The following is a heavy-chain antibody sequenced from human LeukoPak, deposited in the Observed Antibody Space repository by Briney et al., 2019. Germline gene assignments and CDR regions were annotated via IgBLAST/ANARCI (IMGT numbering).Heavy chain of an antibody. J-gene: IGHJ4*02. CDR2: INLNSGGT. V-gene: IGHV1-2*02. D-gene: IGHD2-15*01. CDR3: AREEHCSGGSCYAFDY. Sequence: GASVKVSCKASGYTFTGYYMHWVRQAPGQGLEWMGWINLNSGGTNYAQKFQGRVTMTRDTSISTAYMELSRLRSDDTAVYYCAREEHCSGGSCYAFDYWGQGTLVTVSS. CDR1: GYTFTGYY.